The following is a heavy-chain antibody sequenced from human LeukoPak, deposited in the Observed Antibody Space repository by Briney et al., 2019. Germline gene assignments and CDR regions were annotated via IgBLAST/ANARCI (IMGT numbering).Heavy chain of an antibody. CDR2: IKQDGSEK. V-gene: IGHV3-7*01. Sequence: GGSLRLPCAASGFTFSNYWLTWVRQAPGKGLEWVANIKQDGSEKHYVDSVKGRFTISRDNAKRSLYLQMNSLRAEDTAVFYCARGVDYHYYYYMDFWGKGTTVTVSS. J-gene: IGHJ6*03. CDR1: GFTFSNYW. CDR3: ARGVDYHYYYYMDF.